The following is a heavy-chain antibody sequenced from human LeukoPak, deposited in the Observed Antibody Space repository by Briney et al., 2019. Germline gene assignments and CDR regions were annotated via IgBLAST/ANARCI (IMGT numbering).Heavy chain of an antibody. CDR3: ATLPTYGDYEGSYFDY. Sequence: PGGSLRLSCAASGFTFSSYAVSWVRQAPGKGLEWVSAISGSGGSTYYADSVRGRFTISRDNSKNMLYLQMNSLRAEDTAVYYCATLPTYGDYEGSYFDYWGQGTLVTVSS. D-gene: IGHD4-17*01. CDR2: ISGSGGST. CDR1: GFTFSSYA. V-gene: IGHV3-23*01. J-gene: IGHJ4*02.